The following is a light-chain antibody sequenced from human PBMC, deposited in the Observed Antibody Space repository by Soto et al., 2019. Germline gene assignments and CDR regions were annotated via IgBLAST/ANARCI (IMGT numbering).Light chain of an antibody. V-gene: IGKV1-12*01. J-gene: IGKJ1*01. CDR2: KAS. CDR1: QDVGGR. CDR3: LQVNTFPRT. Sequence: DIQMTQSPSFVSASVGDRVTITCRASQDVGGRLAWYQQKLGKAPRLLIQKASILQSGVPSRFSGSGSGTDFILTISSLQPEDFATYYCLQVNTFPRTFGQGTKVEV.